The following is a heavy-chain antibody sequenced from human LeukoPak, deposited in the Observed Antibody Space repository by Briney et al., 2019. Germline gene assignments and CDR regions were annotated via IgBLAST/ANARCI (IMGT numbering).Heavy chain of an antibody. V-gene: IGHV4-34*01. J-gene: IGHJ6*04. CDR2: INHSGST. Sequence: SETLSLTCAVYGGSFSGYYWSWIRQPPGKGLEWIGEINHSGSTNYNPSLKSRVTISVDTSKNQFSLKLSSVTAADTAVYYCASRARYFDWLSPQYYYGMGVWGKGTTVTVSS. D-gene: IGHD3-9*01. CDR3: ASRARYFDWLSPQYYYGMGV. CDR1: GGSFSGYY.